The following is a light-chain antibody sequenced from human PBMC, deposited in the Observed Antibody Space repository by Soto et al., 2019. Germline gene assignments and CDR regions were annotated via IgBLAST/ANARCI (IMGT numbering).Light chain of an antibody. J-gene: IGLJ1*01. CDR2: EVS. CDR3: SSYTGNSIRV. Sequence: QSVLTQPASVSGSPGQSITISCTGTSSGVGGYKYVSWHQQHPGRVPKLIIYEVSNRPSGVSYRFSGSKSGNTASLTISALQPEDEADYYCSSYTGNSIRVFGTGTKVTVL. CDR1: SSGVGGYKY. V-gene: IGLV2-14*01.